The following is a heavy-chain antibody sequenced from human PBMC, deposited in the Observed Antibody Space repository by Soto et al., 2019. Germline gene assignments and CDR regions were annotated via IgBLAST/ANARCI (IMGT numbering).Heavy chain of an antibody. J-gene: IGHJ6*02. Sequence: EMLLVESGGDLVKPGGSLGLSCAASGFPFSDYSMNWVRQAPGTGLEWISFIDPRADTFYADSLKGRFTMWRDNAKNSVYLQINSLTAADTALYYCARPRGNSLYMDVWGQGTTVTVSS. D-gene: IGHD6-13*01. CDR2: IDPRADT. CDR3: ARPRGNSLYMDV. CDR1: GFPFSDYS. V-gene: IGHV3-21*01.